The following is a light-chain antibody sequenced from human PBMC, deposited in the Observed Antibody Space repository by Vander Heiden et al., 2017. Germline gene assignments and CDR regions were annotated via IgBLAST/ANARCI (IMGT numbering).Light chain of an antibody. CDR2: EVT. CDR3: ISYAGSNIFV. J-gene: IGLJ1*01. CDR1: SSDVGGYNF. V-gene: IGLV2-8*01. Sequence: TGTSSDVGGYNFVSWYQQHPGKAPKLMIYEVTQRPSGFPDRFSGSKSGNTASLTVSGLQAEDEADYYCISYAGSNIFVFGTGTKVTVL.